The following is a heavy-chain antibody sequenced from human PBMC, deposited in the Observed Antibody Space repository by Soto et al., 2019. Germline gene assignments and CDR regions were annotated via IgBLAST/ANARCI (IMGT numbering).Heavy chain of an antibody. CDR3: GRGLGYYDSSGYPG. V-gene: IGHV1-18*01. J-gene: IGHJ4*02. D-gene: IGHD3-22*01. Sequence: QVQLVQSGAEVKKPGASVKVSCKASGYTFTSYGISWVRQAPGQGLEWMGWISAYNGNTNYAQKLQGRVTMTTDTATSTAYMELRSLKSDDTAVYDCGRGLGYYDSSGYPGWGEGTLVTVSS. CDR1: GYTFTSYG. CDR2: ISAYNGNT.